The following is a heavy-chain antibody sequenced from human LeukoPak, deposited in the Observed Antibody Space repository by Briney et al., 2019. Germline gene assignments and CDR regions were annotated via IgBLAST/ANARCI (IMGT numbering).Heavy chain of an antibody. Sequence: ASVKVSCKASGYTFTGYYMHWERQAPGQGLEWMGWINPSGGSTSYAQKFQGRVTMTRNTSISTAYMELSSLRSEDTAVYYCARGPLYDILTGYSNDAFYIWGQGTMVTVSS. CDR3: ARGPLYDILTGYSNDAFYI. V-gene: IGHV1-46*01. CDR2: INPSGGST. J-gene: IGHJ3*02. CDR1: GYTFTGYY. D-gene: IGHD3-9*01.